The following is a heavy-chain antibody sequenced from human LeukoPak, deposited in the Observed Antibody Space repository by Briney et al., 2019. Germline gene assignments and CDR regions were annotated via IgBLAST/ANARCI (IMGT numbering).Heavy chain of an antibody. CDR1: GGSISSSSYY. D-gene: IGHD4-17*01. CDR3: ARDGLHDFGANYYYYGMDV. V-gene: IGHV4-39*07. J-gene: IGHJ6*02. Sequence: ASETLSLTCTVSGGSISSSSYYWGWIRQPPGKGLEWIGSIYYSGSTYYNPSLKSRVTISVDTSKNQFSLKLSSVTAADTAVYYCARDGLHDFGANYYYYGMDVWGQGTTVTVSS. CDR2: IYYSGST.